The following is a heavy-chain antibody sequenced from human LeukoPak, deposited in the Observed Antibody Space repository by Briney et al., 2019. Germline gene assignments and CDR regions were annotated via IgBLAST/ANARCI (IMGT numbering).Heavy chain of an antibody. Sequence: GESLKISCKGSGYSFTSYWIGWVRQMPGKGLEFMGTIYPGDSDTRYSPSFQGQVTISVDKSINTAYLQWSSLKASDSAMYYCARAGYSNRWDGVDYWGQGTLVTVSS. D-gene: IGHD2/OR15-2a*01. J-gene: IGHJ4*02. CDR2: IYPGDSDT. CDR3: ARAGYSNRWDGVDY. V-gene: IGHV5-51*01. CDR1: GYSFTSYW.